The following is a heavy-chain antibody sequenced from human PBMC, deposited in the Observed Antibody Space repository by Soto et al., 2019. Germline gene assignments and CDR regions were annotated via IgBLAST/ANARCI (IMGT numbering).Heavy chain of an antibody. CDR3: AKDTRSWSYYYGMDV. D-gene: IGHD6-13*01. CDR2: ISWNSGSI. CDR1: GFTFDDYA. V-gene: IGHV3-9*01. J-gene: IGHJ6*02. Sequence: GGSLRLSCAASGFTFDDYAMHWVRQAPGKGLEWVSGISWNSGSIGYADSVKGRFTISRDNAKNSLYLQMNSLRAEDTASYYCAKDTRSWSYYYGMDVWGQGTTVTVSS.